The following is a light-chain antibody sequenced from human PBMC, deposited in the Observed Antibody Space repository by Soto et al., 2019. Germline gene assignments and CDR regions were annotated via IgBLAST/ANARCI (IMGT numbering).Light chain of an antibody. J-gene: IGKJ1*01. Sequence: DIQMTQSPSSLSASVGDRVTITCRASQSVNRYLNWYQQKPGKAPKLLISSASSLQGGVPSRFSGSGSGTDFALTIDGLQPDDLATYCCQQSDTTPWAFGQGTKVEI. CDR3: QQSDTTPWA. V-gene: IGKV1-39*01. CDR2: SAS. CDR1: QSVNRY.